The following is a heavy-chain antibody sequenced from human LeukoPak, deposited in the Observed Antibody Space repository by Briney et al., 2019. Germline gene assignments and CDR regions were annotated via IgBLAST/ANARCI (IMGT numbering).Heavy chain of an antibody. CDR2: VYYDGTT. Sequence: PSETLSLTCTVSGGSISNYYWSWIRQPPGKGLDWIGFVYYDGTTNYSPSLKSRVTISVDTSKNQFSLNVSSVTAADTAVYYCAREDYCSGGICYPMNFDYWGQGTLATVSS. D-gene: IGHD2-15*01. CDR1: GGSISNYY. V-gene: IGHV4-59*01. J-gene: IGHJ4*02. CDR3: AREDYCSGGICYPMNFDY.